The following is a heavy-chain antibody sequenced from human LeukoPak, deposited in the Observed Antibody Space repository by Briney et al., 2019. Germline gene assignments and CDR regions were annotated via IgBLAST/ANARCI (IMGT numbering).Heavy chain of an antibody. V-gene: IGHV3-11*01. CDR3: ARASSGSYSVRNTDFVY. J-gene: IGHJ4*02. D-gene: IGHD1-26*01. CDR1: GFIFSDYY. CDR2: VSTSGHSL. Sequence: GGSLRLSCAASGFIFSDYYMSWIRQAPGRGLEWISYVSTSGHSLKYAESVKGRFSISRDNAKKSLFLQMSSLRSEDTAVYYCARASSGSYSVRNTDFVYWGQGTLVTVSS.